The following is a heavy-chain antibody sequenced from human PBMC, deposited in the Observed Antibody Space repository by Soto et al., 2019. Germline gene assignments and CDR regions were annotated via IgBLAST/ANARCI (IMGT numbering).Heavy chain of an antibody. J-gene: IGHJ6*02. CDR3: ARGRGYSGDDHYYYFDMDV. CDR1: GGTFNNYP. Sequence: QVQLVQSGAEVKKPGSSVKVSCKASGGTFNNYPITWVRQAPGEGLEWMGGSIPIFGTANYAQKFQGRVTIIVDEATRTADMEVSSLRSEDTAVYYCARGRGYSGDDHYYYFDMDVWGQGTTVTVAS. D-gene: IGHD5-12*01. CDR2: SIPIFGTA. V-gene: IGHV1-69*01.